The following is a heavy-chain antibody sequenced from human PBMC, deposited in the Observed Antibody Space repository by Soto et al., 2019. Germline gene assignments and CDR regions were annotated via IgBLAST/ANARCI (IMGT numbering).Heavy chain of an antibody. CDR1: GFTFSSYA. J-gene: IGHJ6*01. D-gene: IGHD6-19*01. Sequence: EVQLLESGGGLVQPGGSLRLSCAASGFTFSSYAMSWVRQAPGKGLEWVSAISGSGGSTYYADSVKGRFTISRDNSKNTLYLQMNSLRAEDTAVYYCATSGDVRGQYSSGWYPEYGMDVW. V-gene: IGHV3-23*01. CDR3: ATSGDVRGQYSSGWYPEYGMDV. CDR2: ISGSGGST.